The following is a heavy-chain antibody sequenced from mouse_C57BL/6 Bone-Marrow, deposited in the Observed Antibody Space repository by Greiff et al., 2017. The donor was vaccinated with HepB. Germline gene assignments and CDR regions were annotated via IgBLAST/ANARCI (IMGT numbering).Heavy chain of an antibody. D-gene: IGHD3-3*01. J-gene: IGHJ2*01. V-gene: IGHV7-4*01. CDR1: GFTFTDYY. Sequence: EVKLVESGGGLVQPGASLRLSCAASGFTFTDYYMSWVRQPPGKAPEWLALMRNKANGYTTEYTASVKGRFTISRDNSQNILYLQMNTLRAEDSATYYCVKAVPGDGAFDDWGQGTTLTVSS. CDR3: VKAVPGDGAFDD. CDR2: MRNKANGYTT.